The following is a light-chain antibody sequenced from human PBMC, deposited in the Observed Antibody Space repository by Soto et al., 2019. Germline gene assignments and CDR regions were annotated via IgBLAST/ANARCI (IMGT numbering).Light chain of an antibody. CDR2: GAS. CDR1: QSVNSN. V-gene: IGKV3-15*01. Sequence: EIVITQSPATLSVSPGERATLSCRASQSVNSNLGWYQQKPGQAPRLLIHGASTRATGIPARFSGSGSGTEFTLTISSLESEDFAVYYCLQYDNWPSWTFGQGTKVEIK. J-gene: IGKJ1*01. CDR3: LQYDNWPSWT.